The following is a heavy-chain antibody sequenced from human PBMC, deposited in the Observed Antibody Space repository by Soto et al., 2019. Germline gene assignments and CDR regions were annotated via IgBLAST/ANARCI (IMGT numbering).Heavy chain of an antibody. CDR1: GGSISSYY. V-gene: IGHV4-59*01. D-gene: IGHD3-3*01. Sequence: SETLSLTCTVSGGSISSYYWSWIRQPPGKGLEWIGYIYYSGSTNYNPSLKSRVTISVDTSKNQFSLKLSSVTAADTAVYYCARVGFLEWLFPIRSPPLSYYFDYWGQGTLVTVSS. CDR2: IYYSGST. J-gene: IGHJ4*02. CDR3: ARVGFLEWLFPIRSPPLSYYFDY.